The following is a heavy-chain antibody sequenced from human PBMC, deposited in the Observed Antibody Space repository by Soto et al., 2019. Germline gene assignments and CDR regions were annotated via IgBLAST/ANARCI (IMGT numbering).Heavy chain of an antibody. CDR3: ARDSDDDAFDI. CDR2: ISSSSSYI. Sequence: GGSLRLSCAASGFTFSSYSMNWVRQAPGKGLEWVSSISSSSSYIYYADSVKGRFTISRDNAKNSLYLEMNSLRAEDTAVYYCARDSDDDAFDIWGQGTMVTVSS. CDR1: GFTFSSYS. D-gene: IGHD1-26*01. J-gene: IGHJ3*02. V-gene: IGHV3-21*01.